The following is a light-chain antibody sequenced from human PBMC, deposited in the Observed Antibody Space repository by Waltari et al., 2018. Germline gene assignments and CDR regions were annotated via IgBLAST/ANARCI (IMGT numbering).Light chain of an antibody. V-gene: IGLV2-18*02. J-gene: IGLJ2*01. CDR3: SSYTSSNSVV. Sequence: QSALTQPPSVSGSPGQSVTISCTGTSSDLGSSKRVPWYQQPPGTAPKLMIYEVSYRPSGVPDRFSWSKSGNTASLTISALQAEDEADYYCSSYTSSNSVVFGGGTNLTVL. CDR2: EVS. CDR1: SSDLGSSKR.